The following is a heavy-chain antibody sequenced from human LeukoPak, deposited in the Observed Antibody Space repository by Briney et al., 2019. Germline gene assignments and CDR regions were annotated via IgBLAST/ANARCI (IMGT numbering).Heavy chain of an antibody. V-gene: IGHV4-34*01. CDR1: GGSFSGYY. Sequence: SETLSLTCAVYGGSFSGYYWSWIRQPPGKGLEWSGEINHSESTNYNPALKSRVTISVYTSNNQFSLKLSSVTAAATAVDYCARGRYDFWSGYYSRQLKYYYYYMDVWGKGTTVTVSS. J-gene: IGHJ6*03. CDR2: INHSEST. D-gene: IGHD3-3*01. CDR3: ARGRYDFWSGYYSRQLKYYYYYMDV.